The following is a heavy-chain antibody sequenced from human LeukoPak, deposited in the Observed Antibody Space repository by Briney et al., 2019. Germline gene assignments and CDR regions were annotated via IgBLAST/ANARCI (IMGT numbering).Heavy chain of an antibody. V-gene: IGHV3-74*01. J-gene: IGHJ6*02. CDR3: ASYLTSIPSGMDV. CDR2: ISTDGSSR. CDR1: GFTFSSYW. D-gene: IGHD2/OR15-2a*01. Sequence: PGGSLRLSCAASGFTFSSYWMHWLRQEPRKGLVWVSRISTDGSSRSYADSVKGRFTISRDNGKNTLYLQMNSLRAKDTAVYYCASYLTSIPSGMDVWGQGATVTVSS.